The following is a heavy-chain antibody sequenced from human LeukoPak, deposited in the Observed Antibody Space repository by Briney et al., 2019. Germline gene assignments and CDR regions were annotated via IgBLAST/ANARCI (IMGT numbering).Heavy chain of an antibody. CDR2: INPNNGDT. D-gene: IGHD1-1*01. J-gene: IGHJ4*02. CDR1: AYTFTDYY. Sequence: ASVKVSCKASAYTFTDYYIHWVRQAPGQGFKWMGWINPNNGDTYYAQKFQGRVTMTRDTSITTAYMELSRLRSDDTAVYYCARGTWPVDYWGQGTLVTVSS. V-gene: IGHV1-2*02. CDR3: ARGTWPVDY.